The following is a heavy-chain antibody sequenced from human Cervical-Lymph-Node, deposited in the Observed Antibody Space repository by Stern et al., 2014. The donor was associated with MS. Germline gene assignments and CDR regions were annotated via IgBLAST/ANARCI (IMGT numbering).Heavy chain of an antibody. CDR2: ITTHNGNT. CDR1: GYNFTSHG. D-gene: IGHD6-13*01. Sequence: EQLVESGTEVKKPGASGKVSCKTSGYNFTSHGISWVRQVPGQGLEWMGWITTHNGNTDYAQKVQDRVTLTTDTSTNIAYMELRSLRSDDTAVYYCARSSSWYFDYWGQGTLVAVSS. CDR3: ARSSSWYFDY. V-gene: IGHV1-18*01. J-gene: IGHJ4*02.